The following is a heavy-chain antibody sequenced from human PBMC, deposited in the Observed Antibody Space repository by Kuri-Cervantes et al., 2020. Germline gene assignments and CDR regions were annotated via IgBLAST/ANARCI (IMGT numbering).Heavy chain of an antibody. V-gene: IGHV3-48*01. CDR2: TGTTESSK. J-gene: IGHJ4*02. CDR1: GFAISSYN. D-gene: IGHD3-10*01. CDR3: ARDLRQYYYGSGSYGDY. Sequence: LSLTCTASGFAISSYNMNWVRQAPGKGLEWVSHTGTTESSKYYADSVKGRFTISRDNGKNSLYLQMNSLRAEDTAVYYCARDLRQYYYGSGSYGDYWGQGTLVTVSS.